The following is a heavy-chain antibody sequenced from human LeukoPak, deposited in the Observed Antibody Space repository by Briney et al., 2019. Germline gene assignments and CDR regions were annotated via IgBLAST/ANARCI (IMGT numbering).Heavy chain of an antibody. CDR3: AKDSEYSSSSGFDY. Sequence: GGSLRLSCAASGFIVSSNYMTWVRQAPGKGLEWVSGISWNSGSIGYADSVKGRFTISRDNAKNSLYLQMNSLRAEDMALYYCAKDSEYSSSSGFDYWGQGTLVTVSS. D-gene: IGHD6-6*01. J-gene: IGHJ4*02. CDR2: ISWNSGSI. CDR1: GFIVSSNY. V-gene: IGHV3-9*03.